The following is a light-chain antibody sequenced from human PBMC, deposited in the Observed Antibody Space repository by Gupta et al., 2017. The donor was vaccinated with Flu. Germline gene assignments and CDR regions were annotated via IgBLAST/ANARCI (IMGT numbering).Light chain of an antibody. CDR2: WAS. CDR3: QQYDSTPT. J-gene: IGKJ1*01. Sequence: VSLGERATINCKSSQSVLYSSNNKNYLAWYQHKPGQPPKLLIYWASTRESGVPDRFSGSGSGTDCTLTISGLQAEDVALYYCQQYDSTPTFGQGTKVEIK. CDR1: QSVLYSSNNKNY. V-gene: IGKV4-1*01.